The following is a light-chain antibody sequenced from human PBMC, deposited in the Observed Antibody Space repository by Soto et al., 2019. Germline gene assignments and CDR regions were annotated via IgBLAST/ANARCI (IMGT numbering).Light chain of an antibody. CDR3: HQRANWPPFT. CDR2: DAS. V-gene: IGKV3-11*01. J-gene: IGKJ4*01. CDR1: QSISSY. Sequence: EIVLTQSPATLSLSPGERATLSCRASQSISSYLAWYQQKPGQAPRLLIYDASNRATGIPARFSGSGSETDFTLTISSLEPEDFAVYYCHQRANWPPFTFGGGTKVEIK.